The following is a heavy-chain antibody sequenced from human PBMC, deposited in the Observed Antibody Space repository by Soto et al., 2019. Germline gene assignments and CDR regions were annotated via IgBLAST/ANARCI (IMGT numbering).Heavy chain of an antibody. CDR2: ISGSGGTI. Sequence: EMQVLESGGGLVQPGGSLRLSCATSGFTFSSYAMTWVRQAPGKGLEWVSSISGSGGTIYYADSVKGRFTISRDNSKNTLDLQMTSLRAEDTAVYYCAKGNDATCCNAFHIWGQGTMVTVSS. J-gene: IGHJ3*02. V-gene: IGHV3-23*01. CDR3: AKGNDATCCNAFHI. D-gene: IGHD1-1*01. CDR1: GFTFSSYA.